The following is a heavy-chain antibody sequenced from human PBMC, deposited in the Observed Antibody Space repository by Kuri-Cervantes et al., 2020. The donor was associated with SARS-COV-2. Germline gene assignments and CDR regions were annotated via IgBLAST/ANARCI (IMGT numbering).Heavy chain of an antibody. CDR2: IWFDGSNE. CDR1: GFIFNNHG. V-gene: IGHV3-33*01. J-gene: IGHJ3*02. D-gene: IGHD4-17*01. CDR3: ARGRATVTVIGAFDI. Sequence: GESLKISCAASGFIFNNHGLHWVRQAPGKGLEWVAVIWFDGSNEYYADSVKGRFTISRDNSKDTVYLQMNSPRAEDTAVYYCARGRATVTVIGAFDIWGQGTMVTVSS.